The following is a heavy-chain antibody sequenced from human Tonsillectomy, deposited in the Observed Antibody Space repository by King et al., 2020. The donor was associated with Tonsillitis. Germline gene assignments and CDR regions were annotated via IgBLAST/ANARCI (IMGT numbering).Heavy chain of an antibody. CDR1: GGSISNTHYY. CDR2: IYYSGSA. V-gene: IGHV4-39*02. Sequence: QLQESGPGLVKPSETLSLTCTVSGGSISNTHYYWGWIRQPPGKGLEWIGTIYYSGSAYSNQSLKSRVAMSIETSENHFSLRLTSVSAADTAVYYCAGWGIVVVVAAHNWFDPWGQGALVTVSS. D-gene: IGHD2-15*01. CDR3: AGWGIVVVVAAHNWFDP. J-gene: IGHJ5*02.